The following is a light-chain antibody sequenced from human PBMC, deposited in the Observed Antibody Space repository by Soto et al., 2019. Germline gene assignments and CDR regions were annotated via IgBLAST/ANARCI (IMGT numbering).Light chain of an antibody. CDR1: QSVSSN. Sequence: EIVMTQSPATLSVSPGERATLSCRASQSVSSNLAWYQQKPGQAPRLLIYGASTRATVIPARFSGSGSGTEFTLTISRLQSEDFLVYYCQQYNNWPPLTFGQGTKVDIK. V-gene: IGKV3-15*01. CDR3: QQYNNWPPLT. CDR2: GAS. J-gene: IGKJ1*01.